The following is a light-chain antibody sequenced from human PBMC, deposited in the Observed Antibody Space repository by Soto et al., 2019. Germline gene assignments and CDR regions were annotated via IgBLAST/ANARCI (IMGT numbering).Light chain of an antibody. CDR3: QSYNSVPIT. CDR1: QDISNY. CDR2: VAS. Sequence: DIHMTQSPSSLSASVGDRVTITCRATQDISNYLAWYQQKPGKVPKLLIYVASTLQSGVPSRFSGSGSGTDFSLTINSLQPEDVATYYCQSYNSVPITFGPGTRLEIK. J-gene: IGKJ5*01. V-gene: IGKV1-27*01.